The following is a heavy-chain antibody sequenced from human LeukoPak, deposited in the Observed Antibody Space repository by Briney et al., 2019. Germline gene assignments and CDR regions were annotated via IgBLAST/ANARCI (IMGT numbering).Heavy chain of an antibody. D-gene: IGHD3-3*01. CDR3: ARDGNYDFWSGYYYYYGMDV. Sequence: ASVKVSCKASGYTFTRYDINWVRQATGRGVEWMGWMNPNSGNTGYAQKFQGRVTMTRNTSISTAYMELSSLRSEDTAVYYCARDGNYDFWSGYYYYYGMDVWGQGTTVTVSS. CDR2: MNPNSGNT. J-gene: IGHJ6*02. CDR1: GYTFTRYD. V-gene: IGHV1-8*01.